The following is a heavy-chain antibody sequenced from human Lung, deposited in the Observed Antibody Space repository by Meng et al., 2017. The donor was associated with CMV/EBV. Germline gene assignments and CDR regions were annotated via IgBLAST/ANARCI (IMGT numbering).Heavy chain of an antibody. CDR1: GYTLTNYY. V-gene: IGHV1-46*01. J-gene: IGHJ4*02. Sequence: ASVXVSXKASGYTLTNYYIHWVRQAPGQGLEWMGIINPSDNTTIYAQKFQGRVTMTRDTSTSTVYMELSSLRSDDTALYYCARDLGYSSSWYFQYYFDCWGQGXLVTVSS. D-gene: IGHD6-13*01. CDR2: INPSDNTT. CDR3: ARDLGYSSSWYFQYYFDC.